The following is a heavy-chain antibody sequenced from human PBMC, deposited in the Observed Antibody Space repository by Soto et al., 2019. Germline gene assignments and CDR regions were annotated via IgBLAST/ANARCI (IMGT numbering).Heavy chain of an antibody. D-gene: IGHD6-19*01. CDR3: XRXGPXXSIAVAGXXFDY. Sequence: PSETLSLTCTVSGDSISSFYWSWIRQPPGRGLEWIGYVYYTGSANYNPSLKSRVTISVDTSKNQFSLKLSSVTAADTAVYYCXRXGPXXSIAVAGXXFDYWGQGTLVTVSS. CDR1: GDSISSFY. J-gene: IGHJ4*02. V-gene: IGHV4-59*01. CDR2: VYYTGSA.